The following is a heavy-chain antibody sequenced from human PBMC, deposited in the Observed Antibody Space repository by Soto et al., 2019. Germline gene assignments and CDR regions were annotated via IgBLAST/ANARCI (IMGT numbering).Heavy chain of an antibody. J-gene: IGHJ4*02. CDR1: GGSISRGGYY. CDR3: ARAKQQLVRD. Sequence: QVQLQESGPGLVKPSLTLSLTCTVSGGSISRGGYYWSWIRQHPGKGLEWIGYIYYRGSTYYNPYLKSRVTISVDTAKNQFSLKLSSVTDADTAVYYCARAKQQLVRDWGQGTLVTVSS. CDR2: IYYRGST. D-gene: IGHD6-13*01. V-gene: IGHV4-31*03.